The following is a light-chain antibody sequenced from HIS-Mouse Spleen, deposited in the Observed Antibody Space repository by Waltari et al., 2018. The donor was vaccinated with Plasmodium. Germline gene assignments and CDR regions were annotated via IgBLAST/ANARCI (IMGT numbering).Light chain of an antibody. CDR3: QAWDSSTVV. Sequence: SYELPQPPSVSVSPGQTARLTCPGDHLGDKYACWYQQKPGQSPVLVIYQDSKRPSGIPERFSGSNSGNTATLTISGTQAMDEADYYCQAWDSSTVVFGGGTKLTVL. CDR1: HLGDKY. V-gene: IGLV3-1*01. J-gene: IGLJ2*01. CDR2: QDS.